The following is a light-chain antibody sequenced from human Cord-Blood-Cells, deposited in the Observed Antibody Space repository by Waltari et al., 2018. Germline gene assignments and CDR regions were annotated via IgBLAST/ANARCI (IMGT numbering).Light chain of an antibody. CDR2: DAS. CDR1: QSVSSY. CDR3: QQRSNWLT. V-gene: IGKV3-11*01. Sequence: EIVLTQSPATLSLSPGERATLSCRARQSVSSYLAWYQQKPGQAPRLLNYDASNRATGIPARFSGSGSGTDFTLTISSLEPEDFAVYYCQQRSNWLTFGGGTKVEIK. J-gene: IGKJ4*01.